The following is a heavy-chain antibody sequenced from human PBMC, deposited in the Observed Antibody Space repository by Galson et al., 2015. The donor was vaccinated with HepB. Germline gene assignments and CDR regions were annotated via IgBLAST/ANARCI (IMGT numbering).Heavy chain of an antibody. CDR2: ISSSGDTI. V-gene: IGHV3-11*01. CDR3: AHRRLSTAMVDFDY. Sequence: SLRLSCAASGFMFSDLYMSWIRQAPGKGLEWVSYISSSGDTISYADSVKGRFTISRDNAKNSLYLQLNNLRAEDTATYYCAHRRLSTAMVDFDYWGQGTLVTVSS. D-gene: IGHD5-18*01. CDR1: GFMFSDLY. J-gene: IGHJ4*02.